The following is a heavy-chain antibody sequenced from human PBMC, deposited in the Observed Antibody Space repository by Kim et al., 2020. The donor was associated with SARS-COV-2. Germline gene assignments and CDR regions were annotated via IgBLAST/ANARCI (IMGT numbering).Heavy chain of an antibody. CDR3: AAEVTMVRGVPGPFDP. D-gene: IGHD3-10*01. V-gene: IGHV1-58*01. Sequence: KFQERVTITRDMSTSTAYMELSSLRSEDTAVYYCAAEVTMVRGVPGPFDPWGQGTLVTVSS. J-gene: IGHJ5*02.